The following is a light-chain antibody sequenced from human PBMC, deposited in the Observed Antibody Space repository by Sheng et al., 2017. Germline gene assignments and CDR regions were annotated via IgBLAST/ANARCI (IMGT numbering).Light chain of an antibody. Sequence: DVQVTQSPSTLSASVGDSVTITCRASQSVGIWLAWYQQKPGKAPKLLISEASSLENGVPSRFSGSGSGTEFTLTISTLQPDDVATYYCQQYSSYSFGQGTKLEIK. CDR1: QSVGIW. CDR3: QQYSSYS. CDR2: EAS. J-gene: IGKJ2*01. V-gene: IGKV1-5*01.